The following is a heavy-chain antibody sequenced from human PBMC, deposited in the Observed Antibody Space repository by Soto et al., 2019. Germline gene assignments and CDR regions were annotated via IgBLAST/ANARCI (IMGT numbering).Heavy chain of an antibody. J-gene: IGHJ6*02. CDR1: GYTFTSYA. Sequence: QVQLVQSGAEVKKPGASVKVSCKASGYTFTSYAMHWVRQAPGQRLEWMGWINAGNGNTTYSQKFQGRVTIARDTSPSTAYMELSSLRSEDTAVYYCAPRCTSCYSFGMDVWGQGTTVTVSS. D-gene: IGHD2-2*02. V-gene: IGHV1-3*01. CDR2: INAGNGNT. CDR3: APRCTSCYSFGMDV.